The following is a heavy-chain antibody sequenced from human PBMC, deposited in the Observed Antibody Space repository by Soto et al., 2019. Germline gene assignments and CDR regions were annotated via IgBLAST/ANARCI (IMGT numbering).Heavy chain of an antibody. CDR1: GYXFTNXG. Sequence: QVQLVQSGAEVKXXGXSXKVSCKASGYXFTNXGXSWVRQAPGQGLEWMGWISAYNGNTNYAQNFQGRVTMTTDTSTSTAYMELRSXRSDXXXVXXXXXXXTPIDYWGQGTLVTVSS. CDR3: XXXXTPIDY. CDR2: ISAYNGNT. D-gene: IGHD2-15*01. J-gene: IGHJ4*02. V-gene: IGHV1-18*01.